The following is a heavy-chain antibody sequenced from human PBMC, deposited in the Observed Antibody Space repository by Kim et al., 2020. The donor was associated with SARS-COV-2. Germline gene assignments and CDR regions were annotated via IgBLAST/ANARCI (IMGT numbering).Heavy chain of an antibody. J-gene: IGHJ4*01. Sequence: GGSLRLSCATSGFVFNKYGLHWVRQAPGKGLESVAVIWDDGIKKYYADYVKGRFTISRDDSRTSLYLQMDNLRADDKGLYYCACSPTFYHGSGSQLEYWG. CDR3: ACSPTFYHGSGSQLEY. D-gene: IGHD3-10*01. CDR1: GFVFNKYG. V-gene: IGHV3-33*01. CDR2: IWDDGIKK.